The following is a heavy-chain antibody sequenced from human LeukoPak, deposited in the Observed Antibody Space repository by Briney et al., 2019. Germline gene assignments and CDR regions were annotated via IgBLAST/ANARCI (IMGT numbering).Heavy chain of an antibody. V-gene: IGHV3-21*01. Sequence: GGSLRLSCAASGITFKNYNMNWVRQAPGKGLEWVAFIGSASSYVFYADSVKGRFTISRDNSKNTLYLQMNSLRAEDTAVYFCARGIVIIPAGVTDYWGQGTLVTVSS. D-gene: IGHD2-2*01. CDR2: IGSASSYV. CDR3: ARGIVIIPAGVTDY. CDR1: GITFKNYN. J-gene: IGHJ4*02.